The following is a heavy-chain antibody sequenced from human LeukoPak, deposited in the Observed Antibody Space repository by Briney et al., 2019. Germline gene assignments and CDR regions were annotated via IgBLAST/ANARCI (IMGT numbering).Heavy chain of an antibody. CDR3: ARGSPQREYYMDV. D-gene: IGHD5-24*01. CDR1: GGTFSSYA. Sequence: GASVKVSCKASGGTFSSYAISWVRQAPGQGLEWMGGILPIFGTANYAQKCQGRVTITTDEPTSTAYMELSSLRSEDTAVYYCARGSPQREYYMDVWGKGTTVTVSS. J-gene: IGHJ6*03. V-gene: IGHV1-69*05. CDR2: ILPIFGTA.